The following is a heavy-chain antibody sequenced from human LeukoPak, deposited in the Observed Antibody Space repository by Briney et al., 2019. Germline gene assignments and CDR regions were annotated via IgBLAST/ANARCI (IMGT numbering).Heavy chain of an antibody. V-gene: IGHV1-2*02. D-gene: IGHD7-27*01. CDR2: INPNSGGT. Sequence: ASVKASCKASGYTFTGYYMHWLRQAPGQGLEWMGWINPNSGGTNYAQKFQGRVTMTRNTYITIAYMELSRLRSDDTAVYYCARDTTKWGWKGAFDIWGQGTMVTVSS. CDR3: ARDTTKWGWKGAFDI. J-gene: IGHJ3*02. CDR1: GYTFTGYY.